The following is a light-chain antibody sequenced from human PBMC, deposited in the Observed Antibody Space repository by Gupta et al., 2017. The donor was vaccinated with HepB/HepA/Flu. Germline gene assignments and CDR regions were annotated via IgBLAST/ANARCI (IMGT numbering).Light chain of an antibody. CDR1: KLGDKY. CDR3: QAWESSHVV. Sequence: SYELHPPPSVSVSPGQTASITCSGDKLGDKYACWYQQQPGQSPVLVIYQDSKRPSGIPERFSGSNYGNTATLTISGTQAMDEADYYCQAWESSHVVFGGGTKLTVL. J-gene: IGLJ2*01. CDR2: QDS. V-gene: IGLV3-1*01.